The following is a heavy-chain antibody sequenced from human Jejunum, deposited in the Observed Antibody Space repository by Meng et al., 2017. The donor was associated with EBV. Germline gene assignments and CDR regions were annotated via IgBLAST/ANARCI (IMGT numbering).Heavy chain of an antibody. CDR3: ARDFLWAFDY. J-gene: IGHJ4*02. CDR2: TYYRSKWGD. CDR1: GDSISNNGAA. Sequence: QVQLQQSGPGLVEPSQTRSLTCAISGDSISNNGAAWKWIRQSPSRGLEWLGRTYYRSKWGDDYAESVKSRIPINPDTSKNQFSLQLNSVTPEDTAVYFCARDFLWAFDYWGQGTLVTVSS. V-gene: IGHV6-1*01. D-gene: IGHD2/OR15-2a*01.